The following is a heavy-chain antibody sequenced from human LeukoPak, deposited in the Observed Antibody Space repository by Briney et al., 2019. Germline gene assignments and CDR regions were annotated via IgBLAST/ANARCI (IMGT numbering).Heavy chain of an antibody. V-gene: IGHV3-15*01. J-gene: IGHJ4*02. Sequence: GGSLRLSCAASGFTFTVAWMSWVHQAPGKGLEWVGRIKSKSDGGATDCAAPVKGRFTISRDDSKDTLYLQMNSLETEDTAVYYCATIKSAKLGGFDYWGQGTLVTVSS. D-gene: IGHD3-16*01. CDR1: GFTFTVAW. CDR2: IKSKSDGGAT. CDR3: ATIKSAKLGGFDY.